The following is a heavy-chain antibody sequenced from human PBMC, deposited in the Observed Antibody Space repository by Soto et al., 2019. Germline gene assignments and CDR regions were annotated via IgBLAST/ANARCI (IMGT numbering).Heavy chain of an antibody. V-gene: IGHV3-21*04. CDR2: ISSSSSYI. J-gene: IGHJ6*02. Sequence: GGSLRLSCAASGFTFSSYSMNWVRQAPGKGLEWVSSISSSSSYIYYADSVKGRFTISRDNAKNSLYLQMNSLRAEDTAVYYCAKELKAGIVVVPYYYGMDVWGQGTTVTVSS. CDR3: AKELKAGIVVVPYYYGMDV. CDR1: GFTFSSYS. D-gene: IGHD2-2*01.